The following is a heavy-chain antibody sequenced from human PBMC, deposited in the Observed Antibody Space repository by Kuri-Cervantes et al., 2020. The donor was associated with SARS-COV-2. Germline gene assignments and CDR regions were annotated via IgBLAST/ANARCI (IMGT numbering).Heavy chain of an antibody. CDR2: INPSGGST. CDR1: GYTFTSYY. D-gene: IGHD2-15*01. CDR3: AKDPHGIVVVVAAIDQ. V-gene: IGHV1-46*01. Sequence: ASVKVSCKASGYTFTSYYVHWVRQAPGQGLEWMGIINPSGGSTSYAQKFQGRVTITADESTSTAYMEMSSLRFEDTAVYYCAKDPHGIVVVVAAIDQWGQGTLVTVSS. J-gene: IGHJ4*02.